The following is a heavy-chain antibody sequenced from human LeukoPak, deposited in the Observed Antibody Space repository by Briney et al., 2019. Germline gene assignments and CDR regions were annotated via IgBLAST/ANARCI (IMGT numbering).Heavy chain of an antibody. CDR1: GGSISSGDYY. CDR2: IYYSGST. V-gene: IGHV4-30-4*01. Sequence: PSQTLSLTCTVSGGSISSGDYYWSWIRQPPGKGLEWIGYIYYSGSTYYNPSLKSRVTISVDTSKNQFSLKLSSVTAADTAVYYCASQTGYSSSWTMDYWGQGTLVTVSS. CDR3: ASQTGYSSSWTMDY. J-gene: IGHJ4*02. D-gene: IGHD6-13*01.